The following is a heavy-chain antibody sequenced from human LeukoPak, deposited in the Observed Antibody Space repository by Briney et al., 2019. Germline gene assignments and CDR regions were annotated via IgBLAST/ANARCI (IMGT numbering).Heavy chain of an antibody. CDR2: ISSSSSYI. D-gene: IGHD6-19*01. CDR1: GFIVSSNF. Sequence: GGSLRLSCAASGFIVSSNFMTWVRQAPGKGLEWVSSISSSSSYIYYADSVKGRFTISRDNAKNSLYLQMNSLRAEDTAVYYCAREGGWAFDIWGQGTMVTVSS. CDR3: AREGGWAFDI. J-gene: IGHJ3*02. V-gene: IGHV3-21*01.